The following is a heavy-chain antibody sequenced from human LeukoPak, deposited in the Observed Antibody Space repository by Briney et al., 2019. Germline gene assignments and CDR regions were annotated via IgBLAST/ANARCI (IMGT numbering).Heavy chain of an antibody. J-gene: IGHJ4*02. V-gene: IGHV3-30*02. D-gene: IGHD4-17*01. CDR1: GFTFSRYG. CDR2: IRYDGSNK. Sequence: GRSLRLSCAASGFTFSRYGMHWVRQAPGKGLEWVAFIRYDGSNKYYADSVKGRFTISRDNSKNTLYLQMNSLRAEDTAVYYCAKEIWPTVTTPGWTYFDYWGQGALVTVSS. CDR3: AKEIWPTVTTPGWTYFDY.